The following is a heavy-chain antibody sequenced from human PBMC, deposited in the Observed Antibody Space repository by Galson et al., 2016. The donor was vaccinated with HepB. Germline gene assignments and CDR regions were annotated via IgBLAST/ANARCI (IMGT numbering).Heavy chain of an antibody. Sequence: SLRLSCAASGFTFSKSALHWVRQAPGKGLEWLAVISHDGIKKYSKDSAKGRFTVTRDNSKNTLFLLMNSLRPEDTAVYYCAKDLQVPAAIEGMDVWSQGTTVTVSS. CDR2: ISHDGIKK. D-gene: IGHD2-2*02. CDR1: GFTFSKSA. V-gene: IGHV3-30*18. J-gene: IGHJ6*02. CDR3: AKDLQVPAAIEGMDV.